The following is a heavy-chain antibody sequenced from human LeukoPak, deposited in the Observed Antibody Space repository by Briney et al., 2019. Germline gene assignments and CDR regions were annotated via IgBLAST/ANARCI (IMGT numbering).Heavy chain of an antibody. CDR1: GGSISSGDYY. J-gene: IGHJ3*01. V-gene: IGHV4-30-4*01. CDR3: ARYGSGTITFSFDL. Sequence: SESLSLTCTVSGGSISSGDYYWGWIRQPPGKGLQWIGCIYNSGSTYSNPSLKSRVIISVNTSKKQFSLKLSSVTAADTAVYYCARYGSGTITFSFDLWGQGTMDTLSS. D-gene: IGHD3-10*01. CDR2: IYNSGST.